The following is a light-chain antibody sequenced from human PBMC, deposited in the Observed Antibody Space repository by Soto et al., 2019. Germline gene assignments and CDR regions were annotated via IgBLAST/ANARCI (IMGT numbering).Light chain of an antibody. CDR2: DAS. CDR1: QSVSSY. V-gene: IGKV3-11*01. Sequence: ENVLTQSPATLSLSPGERATLSCRASQSVSSYLAWYQQKPGQAPRLLIYDASNRATGIPARFSGSGSGTDFTLTISSLEPEDFAVYYCQQSSNWPPNTFGQGTKVDIK. CDR3: QQSSNWPPNT. J-gene: IGKJ2*01.